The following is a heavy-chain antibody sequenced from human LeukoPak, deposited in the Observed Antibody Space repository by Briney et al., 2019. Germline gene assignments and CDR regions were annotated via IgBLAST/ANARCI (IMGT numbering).Heavy chain of an antibody. J-gene: IGHJ4*02. V-gene: IGHV3-21*06. CDR3: AKDQGVGATHEFDN. CDR2: ISSSSRYK. Sequence: GGSLRLSCAPSGFTFSHYSMIWVRQAPGKGLEWVSSISSSSRYKYYADSVKGRFTISRDNAKNSLYLQMSSLRAEDTGVYYCAKDQGVGATHEFDNWGQGTLVTVSS. CDR1: GFTFSHYS. D-gene: IGHD1-26*01.